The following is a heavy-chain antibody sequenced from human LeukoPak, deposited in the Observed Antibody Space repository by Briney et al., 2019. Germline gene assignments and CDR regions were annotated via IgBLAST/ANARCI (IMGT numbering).Heavy chain of an antibody. CDR3: AKDHYGDYYFDY. D-gene: IGHD4-17*01. CDR1: GFTFSSYA. CDR2: ISGSGGST. J-gene: IGHJ4*02. Sequence: GGSLRLSCAASGFTFSSYAMRWVRQAPGKGLEWVSAISGSGGSTYYADSVKGRFTISRDNSKNTLYLQMNSLRAEDTAVYYCAKDHYGDYYFDYWGQGTLVTVSS. V-gene: IGHV3-23*01.